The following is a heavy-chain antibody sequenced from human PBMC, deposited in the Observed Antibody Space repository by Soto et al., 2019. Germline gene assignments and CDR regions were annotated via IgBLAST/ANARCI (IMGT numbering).Heavy chain of an antibody. CDR2: IYPGDSDT. CDR1: GYSFTSYW. V-gene: IGHV5-51*01. J-gene: IGHJ4*02. Sequence: PGESLKISCKGSGYSFTSYWIGWVRQMPGKGLEWMGIIYPGDSDTRYSPSFQGQVTISADKSISTAYLQWSSLKASDTAMYYCARTLGPPVVALIKPFDYWGQGTLVTVSS. CDR3: ARTLGPPVVALIKPFDY. D-gene: IGHD3-22*01.